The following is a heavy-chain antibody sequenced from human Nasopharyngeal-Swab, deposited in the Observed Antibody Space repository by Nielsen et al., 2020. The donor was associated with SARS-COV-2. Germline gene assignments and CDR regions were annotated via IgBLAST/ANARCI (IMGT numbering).Heavy chain of an antibody. J-gene: IGHJ6*02. V-gene: IGHV4-34*01. CDR1: GGSSGGFY. CDR2: IIPSGGP. CDR3: ARGRRERAPRYYYYGMDV. D-gene: IGHD1-1*01. Sequence: SETLSLTCAVYGGSSGGFYWSWIRQSPGEGLGWIGEIIPSGGPAYNPSRKSRVSMSVDTSKNHVFLNLKAVTDADTGLYYCARGRRERAPRYYYYGMDVWGQGTTVSVS.